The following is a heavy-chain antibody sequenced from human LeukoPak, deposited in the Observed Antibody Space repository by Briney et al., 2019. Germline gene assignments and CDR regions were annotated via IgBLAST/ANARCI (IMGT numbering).Heavy chain of an antibody. Sequence: GGPLRLSCAASGFTFSSYSMNWVRQAPGKGLEWVSYISSSSSTIYYADSVKGRFTISRDNAKNSLYLQMNSLRAEDTAVYYCARDTPLLGYCSGGSCLLPYYYYMDVWGKGTTVTVSS. CDR1: GFTFSSYS. V-gene: IGHV3-48*01. J-gene: IGHJ6*03. D-gene: IGHD2-15*01. CDR2: ISSSSSTI. CDR3: ARDTPLLGYCSGGSCLLPYYYYMDV.